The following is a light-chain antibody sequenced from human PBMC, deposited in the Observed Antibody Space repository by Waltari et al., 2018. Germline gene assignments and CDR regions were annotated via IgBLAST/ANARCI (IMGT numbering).Light chain of an antibody. CDR1: QSLLHGDGRNF. CDR3: MQARQPPYT. V-gene: IGKV2-28*01. Sequence: DIVMTQSPLSLPVTPGEPASISCRSSQSLLHGDGRNFLDWYLQKPGQSPQLLIYMGCNRASGVPDRFSGSGSGTYFTLKISRVEAEDVGVYYCMQARQPPYTFGGGTKVEIK. J-gene: IGKJ4*01. CDR2: MGC.